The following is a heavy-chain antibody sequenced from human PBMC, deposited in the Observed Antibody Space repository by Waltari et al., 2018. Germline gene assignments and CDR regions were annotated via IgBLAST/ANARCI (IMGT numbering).Heavy chain of an antibody. CDR2: ISSNSRYK. V-gene: IGHV3-21*01. CDR1: GFAFSSYP. D-gene: IGHD3-16*01. CDR3: ARPRAMGEIDH. J-gene: IGHJ4*02. Sequence: EVKVVQSGGGLVRPGGSLTLSCSASGFAFSSYPMDWCRQAPGKGLELVSSISSNSRYKNYADSTKGRFTNSRDHAKNSVYPLMNSLRVEDTAIYFCARPRAMGEIDHWGQGTLVAVSS.